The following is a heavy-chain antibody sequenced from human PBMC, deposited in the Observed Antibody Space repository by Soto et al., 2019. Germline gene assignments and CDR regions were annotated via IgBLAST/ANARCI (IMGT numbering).Heavy chain of an antibody. CDR1: GGSISSSSYY. CDR2: IYYSGST. J-gene: IGHJ3*02. Sequence: GSLRLSCTVSGGSISSSSYYWGWIRQPPGKGLEWIGSIYYSGSTYYNPSLKSRVTISVDTSKNQFSLKLSSVTAADTAVYYCAFPSIAVADDAFDIWGQGTMVTVSS. D-gene: IGHD6-19*01. V-gene: IGHV4-39*01. CDR3: AFPSIAVADDAFDI.